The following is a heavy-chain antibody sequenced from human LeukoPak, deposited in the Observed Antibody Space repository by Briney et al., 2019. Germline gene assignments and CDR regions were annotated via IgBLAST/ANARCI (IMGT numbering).Heavy chain of an antibody. D-gene: IGHD3-10*01. CDR2: ISYDGSNK. Sequence: PGGSLRLSCAASGFTFSSYGMHWVRQAPGKGLEWVAVISYDGSNKYYADSVKGRFTISRDNSKNTLYLQMNSLRAEDTAVYYCAKDPSLITIVRGVLKLSYYFDYWGQGTLVTVSS. V-gene: IGHV3-30*18. CDR3: AKDPSLITIVRGVLKLSYYFDY. CDR1: GFTFSSYG. J-gene: IGHJ4*02.